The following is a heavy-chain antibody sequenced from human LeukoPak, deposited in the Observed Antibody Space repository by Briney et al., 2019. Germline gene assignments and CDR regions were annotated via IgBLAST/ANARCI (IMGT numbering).Heavy chain of an antibody. J-gene: IGHJ6*02. CDR3: GRSGHYGTDV. CDR2: IYAGGSDT. V-gene: IGHV5-51*01. D-gene: IGHD3-10*01. CDR1: GYSFTSYR. Sequence: GESLKISCTGSGYSFTSYRIAWVRQMPGKGLEWMGIIYAGGSDTRYSPSFQGQVSISVDKSINTAYLQWRSLKASDTAMYYCGRSGHYGTDVWGQGTTVTVSS.